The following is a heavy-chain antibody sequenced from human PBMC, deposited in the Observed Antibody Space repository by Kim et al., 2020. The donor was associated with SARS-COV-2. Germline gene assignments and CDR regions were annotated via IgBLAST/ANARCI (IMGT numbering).Heavy chain of an antibody. J-gene: IGHJ4*02. CDR3: AKDMGGYYYDSSGYFDY. D-gene: IGHD3-22*01. V-gene: IGHV3-30*02. Sequence: VKGRFTISRDNPENTLYLQMNSLRAEDTAVYYCAKDMGGYYYDSSGYFDYWGQGTLVTVSS.